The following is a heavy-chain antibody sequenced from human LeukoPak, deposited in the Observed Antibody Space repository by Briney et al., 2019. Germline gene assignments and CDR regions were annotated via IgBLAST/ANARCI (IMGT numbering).Heavy chain of an antibody. Sequence: GSSVKVSCKASGYTFTSYGISWVRQAPGQGLEWMGWISAYNGNTNYAQKLQGRVTMTTDTSTSTAYMELRSLRSDDTAVYYCARDPPGIWAAAGTLQTEDPSQELTYYFDYWGQGTLVTVSS. CDR2: ISAYNGNT. J-gene: IGHJ4*02. D-gene: IGHD6-13*01. V-gene: IGHV1-18*01. CDR1: GYTFTSYG. CDR3: ARDPPGIWAAAGTLQTEDPSQELTYYFDY.